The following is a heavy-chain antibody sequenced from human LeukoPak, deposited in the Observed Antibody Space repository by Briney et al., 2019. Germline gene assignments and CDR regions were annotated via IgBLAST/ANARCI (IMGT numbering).Heavy chain of an antibody. Sequence: PGGSLRLSCAASGFTLGSNWMSWLRHAPGKGLEEVAHIKQDGSVIYSVGSVKGRFTISRDNTKNSLYLQMNNLRVDDTAIYYCARDPSTASAWFYFDLWGKGTLVTVSS. V-gene: IGHV3-7*01. CDR2: IKQDGSVI. D-gene: IGHD3-22*01. CDR3: ARDPSTASAWFYFDL. CDR1: GFTLGSNW. J-gene: IGHJ4*02.